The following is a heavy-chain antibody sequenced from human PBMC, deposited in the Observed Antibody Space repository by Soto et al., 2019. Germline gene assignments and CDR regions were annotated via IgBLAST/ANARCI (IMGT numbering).Heavy chain of an antibody. V-gene: IGHV1-8*01. CDR3: ARTAGDLDY. CDR1: GYTFTNYD. CDR2: LNPKSCYT. D-gene: IGHD4-17*01. Sequence: QVQLVQSGAEVKKPGASVKVSCKTSGYTFTNYDVNWVRQATGQGLEWMGWLNPKSCYTAPAPNFQGRITRTRDTSLRTSYMELSSLTSEDTAVYYGARTAGDLDYWGQGTLVTVSA. J-gene: IGHJ4*02.